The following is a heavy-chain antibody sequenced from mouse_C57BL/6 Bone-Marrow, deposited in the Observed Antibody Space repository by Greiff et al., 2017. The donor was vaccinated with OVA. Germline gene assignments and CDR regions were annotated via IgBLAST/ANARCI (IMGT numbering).Heavy chain of an antibody. CDR3: ARFTTVPLNV. J-gene: IGHJ1*03. Sequence: QVQLKESGAELARPGASVKMSCKASGYTFTSYTMHWVKQRPGQGLEWIGYINPSSGYTKYNQKFKDKATLTADKSSSTAYMRLSSLTAEDSAVYYCARFTTVPLNVWGTGTTVTVSS. CDR2: INPSSGYT. V-gene: IGHV1-4*01. D-gene: IGHD1-1*01. CDR1: GYTFTSYT.